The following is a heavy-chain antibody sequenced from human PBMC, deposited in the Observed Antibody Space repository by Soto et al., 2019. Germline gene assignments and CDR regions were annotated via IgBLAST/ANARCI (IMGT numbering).Heavy chain of an antibody. CDR3: AKGNYYDSSGPVL. CDR2: ISGSGGST. Sequence: GGSLRLSCAASGFTFSSYAMSWVRQAPGKGLEWVSAISGSGGSTYCADSVKGRFTISRDNSKNTLYLQMNSLRAEDTAVYYCAKGNYYDSSGPVLWGQGTMVTVSS. CDR1: GFTFSSYA. J-gene: IGHJ3*01. V-gene: IGHV3-23*01. D-gene: IGHD3-22*01.